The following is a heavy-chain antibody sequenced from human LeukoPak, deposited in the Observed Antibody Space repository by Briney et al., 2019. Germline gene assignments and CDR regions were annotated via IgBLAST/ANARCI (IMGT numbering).Heavy chain of an antibody. V-gene: IGHV3-9*01. CDR3: ATIFGAVADYYYGMDV. Sequence: GGSLRPSCAASGFTFDDYAMHWVRHAPGKGLEWVSGISWNSGSIGYADSVKGRFTISRDNAKNSLYLQMNSLRAEDTALYYCATIFGAVADYYYGMDVWGQGTTVTVSS. J-gene: IGHJ6*02. CDR2: ISWNSGSI. D-gene: IGHD3-3*01. CDR1: GFTFDDYA.